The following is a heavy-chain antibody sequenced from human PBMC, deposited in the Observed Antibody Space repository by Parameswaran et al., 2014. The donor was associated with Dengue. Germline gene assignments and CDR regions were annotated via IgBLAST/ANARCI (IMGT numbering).Heavy chain of an antibody. CDR3: ARDCPGSITIFGVVIFGRTRMVDV. CDR2: IKQDGSEK. V-gene: IGHV3-7*01. J-gene: IGHJ6*02. Sequence: VRQMPGKGLEWVANIKQDGSEKYYVDSVKGRFTISRDNAKNSLYLQMNSLRAEDTAAYYCARDCPGSITIFGVVIFGRTRMVDVWGQGTTVTVSS. D-gene: IGHD3-3*01.